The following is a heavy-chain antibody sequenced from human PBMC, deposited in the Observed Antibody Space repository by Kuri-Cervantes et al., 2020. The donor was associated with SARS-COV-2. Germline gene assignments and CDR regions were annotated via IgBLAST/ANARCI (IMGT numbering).Heavy chain of an antibody. J-gene: IGHJ4*02. D-gene: IGHD4-17*01. CDR3: AKEGGDGDYADYYFDY. CDR1: GFTFSSYA. Sequence: GESLKISCAASGFTFSSYAMSWVRQAPGKGLEWVSAISGSGGSTYYADSVKGWFTISRDNSKNTLYLQTSSLRAEDTAVYYCAKEGGDGDYADYYFDYWGQGTLVTVSS. V-gene: IGHV3-23*01. CDR2: ISGSGGST.